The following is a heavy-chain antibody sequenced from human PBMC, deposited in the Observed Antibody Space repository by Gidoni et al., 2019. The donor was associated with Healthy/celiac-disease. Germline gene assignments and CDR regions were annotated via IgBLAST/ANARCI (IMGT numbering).Heavy chain of an antibody. Sequence: QVQLVESGGGVVQPGRSLRRSCAASGCTFSSYAMHWVRQAPGKGLEWVAVISYDGSNKYYADSVKGRFTISRDNSKNTLYLQMNSLRAEDTAVYYCARDLVATLPADIWGQGTMVTVSS. J-gene: IGHJ3*02. CDR2: ISYDGSNK. CDR1: GCTFSSYA. D-gene: IGHD2-15*01. CDR3: ARDLVATLPADI. V-gene: IGHV3-30-3*01.